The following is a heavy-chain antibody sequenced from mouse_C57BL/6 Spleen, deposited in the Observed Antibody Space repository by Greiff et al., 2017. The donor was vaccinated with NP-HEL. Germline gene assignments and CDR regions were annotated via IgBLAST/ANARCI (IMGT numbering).Heavy chain of an antibody. V-gene: IGHV10-3*01. CDR2: IRSNSSNYAT. Sequence: VQLKESGGGLVQPKGSLKLSCAASGFTFTTYAMHWVRQAPGKGLEWVARIRSNSSNYATYYAVSVKATFTVSRDDSQSMLDLQMTNLKTYDAAMYYCVRGKGYGSYFDYWGQGTTLTVSS. CDR3: VRGKGYGSYFDY. J-gene: IGHJ2*01. CDR1: GFTFTTYA. D-gene: IGHD1-1*01.